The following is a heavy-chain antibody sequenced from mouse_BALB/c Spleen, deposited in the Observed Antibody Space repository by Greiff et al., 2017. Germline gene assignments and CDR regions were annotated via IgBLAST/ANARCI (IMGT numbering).Heavy chain of an antibody. CDR3: ALYGNYDYFDY. Sequence: EVKLMESGPGLVKPSQSLSLTCTVTGYSITSDYAWNWIRQFPGNKLEWMGYISYSGSTSYNPSLKSRISITRDTSKNQFFLQLNSVTTEDTATYYCALYGNYDYFDYWGQGTTLTVSS. CDR1: GYSITSDYA. D-gene: IGHD2-1*01. J-gene: IGHJ2*01. V-gene: IGHV3-2*02. CDR2: ISYSGST.